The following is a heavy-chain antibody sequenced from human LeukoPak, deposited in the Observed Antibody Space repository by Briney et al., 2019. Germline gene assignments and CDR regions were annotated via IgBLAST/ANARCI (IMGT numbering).Heavy chain of an antibody. CDR2: IVPILGIA. CDR1: GGTFSSYT. D-gene: IGHD4-23*01. J-gene: IGHJ4*01. V-gene: IGHV1-69*02. CDR3: ARVSFDSSGNKLNFDY. Sequence: SVKVSCKASGGTFSSYTISWVRQAPGQGLEWMGRIVPILGIANYAQKFQGRVTITADKSTSTAYMELSSLRSEDTAVYYCARVSFDSSGNKLNFDYWGHGTLVTVSS.